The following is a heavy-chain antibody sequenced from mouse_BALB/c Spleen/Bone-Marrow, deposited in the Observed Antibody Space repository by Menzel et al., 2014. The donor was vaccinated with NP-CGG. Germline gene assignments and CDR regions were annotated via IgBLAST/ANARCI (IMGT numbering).Heavy chain of an antibody. D-gene: IGHD1-1*01. V-gene: IGHV1S127*01. CDR1: GYSFTSYW. CDR3: ASYGSSPAWFAY. Sequence: QVQLQQSGPQLVRPGASVTISCKASGYSFTSYWMHWVKQRPGQGLEWIGMIDPSDSETRLNQMFKDKATLTVDKSSSTAYMQLRNPTSDDSAVYYCASYGSSPAWFAYWGQGTLVTVSA. J-gene: IGHJ3*01. CDR2: IDPSDSET.